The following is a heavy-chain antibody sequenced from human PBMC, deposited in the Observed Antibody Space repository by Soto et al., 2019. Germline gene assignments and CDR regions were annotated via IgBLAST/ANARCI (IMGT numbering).Heavy chain of an antibody. CDR3: ARGHHILTRWKFTF. Sequence: QVRLVQSGAEVKKPGASVKVSCKTHGYDFTNYGINWVRQAPGQRLEGMGWISAYNGNIVYAQNFRGRATLTTDTATGSAYLELRSLRSDDTAVYYCARGHHILTRWKFTFWGQGTLVTVSS. J-gene: IGHJ4*02. CDR2: ISAYNGNI. CDR1: GYDFTNYG. D-gene: IGHD3-9*01. V-gene: IGHV1-18*01.